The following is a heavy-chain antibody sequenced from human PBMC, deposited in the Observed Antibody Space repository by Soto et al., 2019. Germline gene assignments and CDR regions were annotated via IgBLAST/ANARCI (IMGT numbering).Heavy chain of an antibody. CDR3: GRSLVGATGEILYNSMDV. V-gene: IGHV1-3*01. CDR1: GYTFTTYA. D-gene: IGHD1-26*01. CDR2: INPASGHT. Sequence: QVQLVQSGAEGKKPGASVKFSCKASGYTFTTYALHWVRQAPGQRPEWMGWINPASGHTKYSKKFQDRVTITRDTSASTGYTELSSLRYEDTAVSDCGRSLVGATGEILYNSMDVWGQGTPVTVSS. J-gene: IGHJ6*02.